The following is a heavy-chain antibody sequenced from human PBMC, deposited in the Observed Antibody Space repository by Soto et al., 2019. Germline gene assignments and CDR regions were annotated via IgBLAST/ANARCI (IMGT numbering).Heavy chain of an antibody. V-gene: IGHV1-46*01. CDR1: GYTFINYY. Sequence: QVQLVQSGAEVKKPGASVKLSCKASGYTFINYYIHWVRQAPGQGLEWMGIFNPTSGSTNYAQKFQGRVTLSMDTSTRTVYMELSSVRFEDTAVYYCARDLAAGDYWGQGTLVTVSS. CDR3: ARDLAAGDY. CDR2: FNPTSGST. D-gene: IGHD6-13*01. J-gene: IGHJ4*02.